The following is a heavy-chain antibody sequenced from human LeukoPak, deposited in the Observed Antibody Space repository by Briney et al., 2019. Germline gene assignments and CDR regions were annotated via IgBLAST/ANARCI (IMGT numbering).Heavy chain of an antibody. J-gene: IGHJ6*03. D-gene: IGHD2-2*01. CDR2: INPNSGGT. CDR3: ARGILGYCSSTSCYYYYYYYMDV. Sequence: GASVKVSCKASGYTFTGYYMHWVRQAPGQGLEWMGWINPNSGGTNYAQKFQGRVTMTRDTSISTAYMELSRLRSDDTAVYYCARGILGYCSSTSCYYYYYYYMDVWGKGTTVTVSS. V-gene: IGHV1-2*02. CDR1: GYTFTGYY.